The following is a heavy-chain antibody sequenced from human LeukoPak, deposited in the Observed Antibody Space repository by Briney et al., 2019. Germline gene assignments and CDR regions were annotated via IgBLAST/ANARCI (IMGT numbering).Heavy chain of an antibody. CDR1: GGSISSYY. CDR3: ARDSYDYVWGSYRRDAFDI. J-gene: IGHJ3*02. D-gene: IGHD3-16*02. Sequence: SETLSLTCTVSGGSISSYYWSWIRQPPGKGLEWIGYIYYSGSTNYNPSLKSRVTMSVDTSKNQFSLKLSSVTAADTAVYYCARDSYDYVWGSYRRDAFDIWGQGTMVTVSS. V-gene: IGHV4-59*12. CDR2: IYYSGST.